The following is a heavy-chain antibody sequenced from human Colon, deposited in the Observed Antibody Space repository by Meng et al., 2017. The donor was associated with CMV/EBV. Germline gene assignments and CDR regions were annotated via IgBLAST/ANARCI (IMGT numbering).Heavy chain of an antibody. Sequence: GESLKISCAFSGLSFKSYAMTWVRQAPGQGLEWVAVISSSGDETYYADSVQGRFIVSRDYAKSTLFLQINGLRAEDTAIYYCAKNLFVPPAIMSVFAPNDYWGQGMLVTVSS. CDR1: GLSFKSYA. J-gene: IGHJ4*02. CDR2: ISSSGDET. V-gene: IGHV3-23*01. D-gene: IGHD2-2*02. CDR3: AKNLFVPPAIMSVFAPNDY.